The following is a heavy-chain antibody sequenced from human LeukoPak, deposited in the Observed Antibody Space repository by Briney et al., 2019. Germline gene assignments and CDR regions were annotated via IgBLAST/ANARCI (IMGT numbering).Heavy chain of an antibody. CDR3: ARDVRGAIVVVPAATNYYYYGMDV. Sequence: PGGSLRLSCAASGFTFSDYYMSWIRQAPGKGLGWGSYISSIVSTIYYTDSVKGRFTISRDNAKNSLYLQMNSLRAEDTAVYYCARDVRGAIVVVPAATNYYYYGMDVWGQGTTVTVSS. D-gene: IGHD2-2*01. CDR1: GFTFSDYY. J-gene: IGHJ6*02. CDR2: ISSIVSTI. V-gene: IGHV3-11*01.